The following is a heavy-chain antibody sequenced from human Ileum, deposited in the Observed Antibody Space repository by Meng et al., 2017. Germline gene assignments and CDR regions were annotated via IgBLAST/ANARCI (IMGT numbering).Heavy chain of an antibody. Sequence: QVQLQSLGPGRVRPSETLSLTCTVSGGSISGGTWWSSVRQPPGKGLQWIGQFHPGSGAAYNPSLETRVTISVDTSKNQFSLELTSVTAADTAVYYCAKNGAYCLESWGQGTLVTVSS. D-gene: IGHD2-21*01. CDR1: GGSISGGTW. CDR3: AKNGAYCLES. J-gene: IGHJ4*02. CDR2: FHPGSGA. V-gene: IGHV4-4*02.